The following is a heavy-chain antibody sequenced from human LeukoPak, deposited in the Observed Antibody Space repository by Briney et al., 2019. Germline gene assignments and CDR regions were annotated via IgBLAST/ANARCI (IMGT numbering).Heavy chain of an antibody. CDR1: GYTFTGYY. CDR3: ARGPGGAYVTYYFDS. CDR2: INPNSGGT. D-gene: IGHD3-16*01. V-gene: IGHV1-2*02. Sequence: ASVKVSCKASGYTFTGYYMHWVRQAPGQGLEWMGWINPNSGGTNYAQKLQGRVTMTRDTSISTAYMELSRLRSDDTAVYYCARGPGGAYVTYYFDSWGLGTLVTVSS. J-gene: IGHJ4*02.